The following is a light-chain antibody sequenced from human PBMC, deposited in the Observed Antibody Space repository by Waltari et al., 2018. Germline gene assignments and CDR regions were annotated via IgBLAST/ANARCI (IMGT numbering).Light chain of an antibody. V-gene: IGLV2-14*03. J-gene: IGLJ1*01. Sequence: QSALTQPAPVSGSPGQSITIPCTGTSSDVGGYNYVPWYQQYPGQAPNLVIYDVSTRPSGASDRFSGSKSGNTASLIISGLQAEDEADYYCSSYTASRHYVFGTGTKVTVL. CDR3: SSYTASRHYV. CDR2: DVS. CDR1: SSDVGGYNY.